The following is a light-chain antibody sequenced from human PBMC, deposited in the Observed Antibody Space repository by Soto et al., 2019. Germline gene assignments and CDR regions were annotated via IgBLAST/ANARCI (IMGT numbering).Light chain of an antibody. J-gene: IGKJ2*01. V-gene: IGKV3-15*01. CDR1: QSVGST. Sequence: EIVMTQSPVTLSVSPGERATLSSRASQSVGSTLTWYQQKPGQAPRLLLYGASTRATGIPGRFSGSGYGTEFTLTITTLQAEGFAVYYCQQHNYLPSFRQRTKLEF. CDR2: GAS. CDR3: QQHNYLPS.